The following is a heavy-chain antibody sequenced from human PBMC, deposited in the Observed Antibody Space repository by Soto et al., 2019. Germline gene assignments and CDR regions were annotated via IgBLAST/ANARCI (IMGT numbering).Heavy chain of an antibody. J-gene: IGHJ4*02. CDR2: ISYDGSNK. V-gene: IGHV3-30-3*01. CDR1: GFTFSSYA. D-gene: IGHD3-10*01. CDR3: ARGGNWFGELLYHILHY. Sequence: PGGSLRLSCAASGFTFSSYAMHWVRQAPGKGLEWVAVISYDGSNKYYADSVKGRFTISRDNSKNTLYLQMNSLRAEDTAVYYCARGGNWFGELLYHILHYWGQGTLVTVSS.